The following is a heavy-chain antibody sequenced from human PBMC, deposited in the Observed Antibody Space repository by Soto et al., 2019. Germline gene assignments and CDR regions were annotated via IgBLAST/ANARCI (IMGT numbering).Heavy chain of an antibody. CDR3: ARETLPPRYYYDSSGYYPDY. V-gene: IGHV3-30-3*01. CDR1: GFTFSSYA. Sequence: PGGSLRLSCAASGFTFSSYAMHWVRQAPGKGLEWVAVISYDGSNKYYADSVKGRFTTSRDNFKNTLYLQMNSLGAEDTAVYYCARETLPPRYYYDSSGYYPDYWGQGTLVTVSS. D-gene: IGHD3-22*01. J-gene: IGHJ4*02. CDR2: ISYDGSNK.